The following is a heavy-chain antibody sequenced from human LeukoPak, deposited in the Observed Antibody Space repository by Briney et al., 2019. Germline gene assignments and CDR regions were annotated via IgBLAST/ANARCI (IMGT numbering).Heavy chain of an antibody. CDR3: AKDPLNYDFWSGYPNWFDP. Sequence: GGSLRLSCAASGFTFSNYAMSWVRQAPGRGLEWVAVISYDGSNKYYADSVKGRFTISRDNSKNTLYLQMNSLRAEDTAVYYCAKDPLNYDFWSGYPNWFDPWGQGTLVTVSS. J-gene: IGHJ5*02. CDR1: GFTFSNYA. CDR2: ISYDGSNK. D-gene: IGHD3-3*01. V-gene: IGHV3-30*18.